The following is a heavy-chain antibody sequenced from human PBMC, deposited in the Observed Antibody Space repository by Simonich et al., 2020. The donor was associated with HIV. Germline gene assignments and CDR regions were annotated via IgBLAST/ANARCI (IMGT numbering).Heavy chain of an antibody. CDR1: GGTFSSYV. CDR2: IIPMFATA. J-gene: IGHJ4*02. V-gene: IGHV1-69*13. CDR3: ARGGYSNPYYFDY. Sequence: QVQLVQSGAEVKKPGSSVKVSCKASGGTFSSYVIKWVRQAPGKGLEWMGGIIPMFATANYAQKFQGRVTITADESTSTAYMELSSLRSEDTAVYYCARGGYSNPYYFDYWGQGTLVTVSS. D-gene: IGHD5-12*01.